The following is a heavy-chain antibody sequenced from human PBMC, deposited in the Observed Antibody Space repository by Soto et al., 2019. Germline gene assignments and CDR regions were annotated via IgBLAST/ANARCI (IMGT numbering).Heavy chain of an antibody. CDR3: AKTRGAMIYAISVYGMDV. CDR2: ISGSADST. D-gene: IGHD2-8*01. V-gene: IGHV3-23*01. Sequence: EVQLLESGGGFIHPGGSLRLSCAASGFSFSSFAMNWVRQAPGKGLEWVSIISGSADSTFYADSVKGRFTISRDNSKSTLYLQMNSLRAEDTALYYCAKTRGAMIYAISVYGMDVWGQVTTVTVSS. CDR1: GFSFSSFA. J-gene: IGHJ6*02.